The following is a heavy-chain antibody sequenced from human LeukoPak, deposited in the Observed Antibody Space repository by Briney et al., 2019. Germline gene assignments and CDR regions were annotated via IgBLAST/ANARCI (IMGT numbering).Heavy chain of an antibody. V-gene: IGHV1-69*13. CDR3: ATHRGYSSTNWFDP. CDR1: GYTFTSYA. D-gene: IGHD6-13*01. J-gene: IGHJ5*02. Sequence: SVKVSCKASGYTFTSYAISWVRQAPGQGLEWMGGIIPIFGTANYAQKFQGRVTITADESTSTAYMELSSLRSEDTAVYYCATHRGYSSTNWFDPWGQGTLVTVSS. CDR2: IIPIFGTA.